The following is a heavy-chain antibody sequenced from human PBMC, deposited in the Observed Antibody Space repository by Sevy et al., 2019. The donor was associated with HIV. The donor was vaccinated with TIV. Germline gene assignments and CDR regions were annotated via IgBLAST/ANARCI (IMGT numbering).Heavy chain of an antibody. Sequence: GGSLRLSCAASGFTFSSYAMSWVRQAPGKGLEWVSSISGPGGTTYYAHSVKGRFTISRDNSKNTLYLQMNSLRADDSAVYYCAKGDEPATDYGDYVPNAFDIWGQGTMVTVSS. D-gene: IGHD4-17*01. CDR2: ISGPGGTT. CDR3: AKGDEPATDYGDYVPNAFDI. V-gene: IGHV3-23*01. J-gene: IGHJ3*02. CDR1: GFTFSSYA.